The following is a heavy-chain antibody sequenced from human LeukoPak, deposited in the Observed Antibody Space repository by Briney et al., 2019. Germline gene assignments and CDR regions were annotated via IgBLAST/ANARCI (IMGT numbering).Heavy chain of an antibody. CDR1: GFTFSDSY. V-gene: IGHV3-11*04. J-gene: IGHJ4*02. CDR3: ARGTTGGKNYFDY. Sequence: GGSLRLSCAASGFTFSDSYMTWVRQAPGKGVEWVAYISGSGHDINYSDSVKGRFTISRDNAKKSLYLQMNSLRAEDTAVYYCARGTTGGKNYFDYWGQGTLVTVSS. D-gene: IGHD4-17*01. CDR2: ISGSGHDI.